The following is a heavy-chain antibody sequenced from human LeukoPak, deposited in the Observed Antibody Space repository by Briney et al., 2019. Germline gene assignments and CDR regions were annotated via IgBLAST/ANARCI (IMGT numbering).Heavy chain of an antibody. CDR3: ARQLRGYSNYEGCWFDP. Sequence: SETLSLTCTVSGGSINNYYWIWIRQPPGKGLEWIGYIYYSGSTNYNPSLKSRVTISVDTSKNQFSLKLSSVTAADTAVYYCARQLRGYSNYEGCWFDPWGQGTLVTVSS. J-gene: IGHJ5*02. V-gene: IGHV4-59*08. CDR2: IYYSGST. CDR1: GGSINNYY. D-gene: IGHD4-11*01.